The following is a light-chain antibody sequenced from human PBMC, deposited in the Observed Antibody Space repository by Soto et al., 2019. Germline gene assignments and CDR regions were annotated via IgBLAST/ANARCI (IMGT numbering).Light chain of an antibody. CDR3: MQALQTPRYT. J-gene: IGKJ2*01. Sequence: DIVMTQSPLSLPVTPGEPASISCRSSQSLLHSNGYNYLDWYLQKPGQSPQLLIFLCSNLSSGVPDRFSGSGSGTDFTLKISRVEAEDVGVYYCMQALQTPRYTFGQGTKLEIK. V-gene: IGKV2-28*01. CDR2: LCS. CDR1: QSLLHSNGYNY.